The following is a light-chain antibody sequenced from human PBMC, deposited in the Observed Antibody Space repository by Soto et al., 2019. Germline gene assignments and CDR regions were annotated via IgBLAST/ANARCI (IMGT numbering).Light chain of an antibody. CDR3: LTWGTGSAV. V-gene: IGLV4-69*01. CDR1: SGHSSYA. J-gene: IGLJ7*01. CDR2: LNSDGSH. Sequence: QSVLTQSPSASASLGASVKLTCTLSSGHSSYAIAWHQQQPEKGPRYLMKLNSDGSHSKGDGIPDRFSGSSSGAERYLTISSLQSEDEADYYCLTWGTGSAVFGGGTELTVL.